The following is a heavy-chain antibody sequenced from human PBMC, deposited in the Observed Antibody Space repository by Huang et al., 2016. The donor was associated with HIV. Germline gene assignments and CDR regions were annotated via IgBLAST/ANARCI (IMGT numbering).Heavy chain of an antibody. J-gene: IGHJ4*02. CDR3: ARSAYGDLDY. CDR1: GYTLTNYD. Sequence: QVHLVQSGAEVKKPGASVKVSCKASGYTLTNYDINWVRQAPGRGLGCMGWMNPNTGNTGFAQSFQGRVTMTRKTSITTAYMELTSLTSEDTAVYYCARSAYGDLDYWGLGTLVIVSS. D-gene: IGHD4-17*01. V-gene: IGHV1-8*02. CDR2: MNPNTGNT.